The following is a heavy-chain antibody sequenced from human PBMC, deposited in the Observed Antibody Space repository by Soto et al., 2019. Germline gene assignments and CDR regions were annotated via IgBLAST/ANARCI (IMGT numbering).Heavy chain of an antibody. CDR1: GFSFSDYA. CDR3: AKRSPYSSGWYSPIFDY. Sequence: RRLSCAASGFSFSDYAMSWVRQAPGKGLEWVSVISESGGSTHYADSVRGRFTVSRDNSKNSLSLRMNSLRDEDTAVYFCAKRSPYSSGWYSPIFDYWGQGALVTVSS. V-gene: IGHV3-23*01. D-gene: IGHD6-13*01. CDR2: ISESGGST. J-gene: IGHJ4*02.